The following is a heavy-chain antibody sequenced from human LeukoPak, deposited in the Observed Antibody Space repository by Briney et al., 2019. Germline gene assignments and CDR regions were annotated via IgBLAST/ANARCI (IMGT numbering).Heavy chain of an antibody. CDR1: GASISSSSSFF. V-gene: IGHV4-39*01. CDR2: MSNSGST. CDR3: ARRSQTTAGRGIDY. J-gene: IGHJ4*02. Sequence: SETLSLTCTVSGASISSSSSFFWAWIRQPPGKGLEWIGTMSNSGSTYYNPSLKSRVTISGDTSKNQFSLKLSSVTGADTAVFYCARRSQTTAGRGIDYWGQGTLVTVSS. D-gene: IGHD6-13*01.